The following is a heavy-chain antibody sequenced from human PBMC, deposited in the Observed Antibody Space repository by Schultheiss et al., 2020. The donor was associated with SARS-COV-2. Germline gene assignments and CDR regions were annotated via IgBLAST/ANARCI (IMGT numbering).Heavy chain of an antibody. CDR1: GGSISSGGYY. D-gene: IGHD3-3*01. CDR3: ARDVRDFWSNWFDP. J-gene: IGHJ5*02. Sequence: SETLSLTCTVSGGSISSGGYYWSWIRQHPGKGLEWIGYIYYSGSTNYNPSLKSRVTISVDTSKNQFSLKLSSVTAADTAVYYCARDVRDFWSNWFDPWGQGTLVTVSS. V-gene: IGHV4-61*08. CDR2: IYYSGST.